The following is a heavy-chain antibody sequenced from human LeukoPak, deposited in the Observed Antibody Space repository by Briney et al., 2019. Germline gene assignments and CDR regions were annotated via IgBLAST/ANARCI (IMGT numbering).Heavy chain of an antibody. CDR2: ISSSGVTT. CDR3: ARDLSGSRDY. CDR1: GFTFSNYA. V-gene: IGHV3-23*01. J-gene: IGHJ4*02. D-gene: IGHD3-3*01. Sequence: GGSLRLSCAASGFTFSNYAINWVRQAPGKGLEWISTISSSGVTTYYADSVKGRFTISRDNSKNTLYLQMNSLRAEDTAVYYCARDLSGSRDYWGQGTLVTVSS.